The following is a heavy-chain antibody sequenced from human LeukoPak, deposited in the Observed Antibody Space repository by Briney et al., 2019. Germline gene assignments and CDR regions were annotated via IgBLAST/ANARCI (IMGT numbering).Heavy chain of an antibody. CDR3: ARADEDTAMVSDYYGMDV. Sequence: SVKVSCKASSCTFTSYGISWVRQAPGQGLEWMGRIIPILGIANYAQKFQGRVTITAGKSASTAYMELSSLRSEDTAVYYCARADEDTAMVSDYYGMDVWGQGTTVTVSS. D-gene: IGHD5-18*01. V-gene: IGHV1-69*04. J-gene: IGHJ6*02. CDR2: IIPILGIA. CDR1: SCTFTSYG.